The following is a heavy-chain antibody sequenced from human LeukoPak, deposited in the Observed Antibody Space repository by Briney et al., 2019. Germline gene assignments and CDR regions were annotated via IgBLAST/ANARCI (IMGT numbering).Heavy chain of an antibody. J-gene: IGHJ5*02. CDR2: TYYRSTWYN. CDR3: ARRLTQYDCFDP. Sequence: SQTLSLTCAISGDSVSSNSVTWDWIRQSPSRGLEWPGRTYYRSTWYNDYAVSVRGRITVNPDTSKNQFSLHLNSVTPEDTAVYYCARRLTQYDCFDPWGQGILVTVSS. V-gene: IGHV6-1*01. D-gene: IGHD2-2*01. CDR1: GDSVSSNSVT.